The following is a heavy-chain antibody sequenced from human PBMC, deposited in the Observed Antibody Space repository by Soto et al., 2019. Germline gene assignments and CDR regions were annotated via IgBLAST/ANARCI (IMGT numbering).Heavy chain of an antibody. D-gene: IGHD3-3*01. V-gene: IGHV6-1*01. CDR3: ARDRPQFLEWLLLGVGSFDYYYSMDV. CDR2: TYYRSKWYN. Sequence: SQTLSLTCAISGDSVSSNSAAWNWIRQSPSRGLEWLGRTYYRSKWYNDYAVSVKSRITINPDTSKNQFSLQLNSVTPEDTAVYYCARDRPQFLEWLLLGVGSFDYYYSMDVWGQGTTVTVSS. J-gene: IGHJ6*02. CDR1: GDSVSSNSAA.